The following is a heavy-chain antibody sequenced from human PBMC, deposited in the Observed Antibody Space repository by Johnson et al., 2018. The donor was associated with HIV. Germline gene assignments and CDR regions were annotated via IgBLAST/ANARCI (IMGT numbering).Heavy chain of an antibody. CDR3: ARGRGELRGGAFDI. V-gene: IGHV3-33*08. Sequence: QVQLVESGGGVVQPGRSLRLSCAASGFTFSSYGMHWVRQAPGKGLEWVAVVWYDGSNKYYADSVTRRFTIFRDNSENTLYLQMTSLRAEDTAVYYCARGRGELRGGAFDIWGQGTMVTVAS. CDR1: GFTFSSYG. J-gene: IGHJ3*02. D-gene: IGHD1-7*01. CDR2: VWYDGSNK.